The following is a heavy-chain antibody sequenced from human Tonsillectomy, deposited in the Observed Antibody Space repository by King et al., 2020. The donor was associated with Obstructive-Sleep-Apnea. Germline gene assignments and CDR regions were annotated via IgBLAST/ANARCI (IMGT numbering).Heavy chain of an antibody. CDR2: VNHGGST. D-gene: IGHD1-26*01. CDR3: ARGEVGAATNYYYYDLDV. J-gene: IGHJ6*02. V-gene: IGHV4-34*01. Sequence: VQLQQWGAGLLKPSETLSLTCAVYGGSFSGYYWTWIRQPPGKGLEWIGEVNHGGSTNYNPSLKSRVTISVDTSKNQFSWKVRSVTAADTAVDYCARGEVGAATNYYYYDLDVWGQGTTVTVSS. CDR1: GGSFSGYY.